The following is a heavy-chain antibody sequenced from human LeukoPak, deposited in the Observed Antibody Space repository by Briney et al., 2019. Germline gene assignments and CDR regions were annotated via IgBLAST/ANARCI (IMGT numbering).Heavy chain of an antibody. CDR3: ARDSSSPPVTFDY. V-gene: IGHV3-48*04. CDR2: ISSRSSIL. CDR1: GLAFSVYS. Sequence: GGSLRLSCSASGLAFSVYSMNWGRQAPGEGPERISYISSRSSILSSADSVNGRFTISRDDAKTSLYLQMSGLRVEDTAVYYCARDSSSPPVTFDYWGLGTLVTVSS. J-gene: IGHJ4*02. D-gene: IGHD4-17*01.